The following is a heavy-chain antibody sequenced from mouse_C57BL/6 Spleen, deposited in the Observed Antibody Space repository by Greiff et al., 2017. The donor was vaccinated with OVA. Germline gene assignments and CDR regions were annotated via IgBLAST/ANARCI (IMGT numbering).Heavy chain of an antibody. D-gene: IGHD2-3*01. V-gene: IGHV1-18*01. CDR2: INPNNGGT. J-gene: IGHJ2*01. CDR3: ARRWLLREYFDY. CDR1: GYTFTDYN. Sequence: VQLQQSGPELVKPGASVRIPCKASGYTFTDYNMDWVKQSHGKSLEWIGDINPNNGGTTYNQKLKGKATLTVDKSSSTAYMELRSLTSEDTAGYYCARRWLLREYFDYWGQGTTLTVSS.